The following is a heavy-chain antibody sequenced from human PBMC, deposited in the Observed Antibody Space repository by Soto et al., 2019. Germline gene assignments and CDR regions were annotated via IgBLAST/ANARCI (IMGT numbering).Heavy chain of an antibody. J-gene: IGHJ6*02. D-gene: IGHD3-9*01. Sequence: ASVKVSCKASGYTFTSYYMHWVRQAPGQGLEWMGIINPSGGSTSYAQKFQGRVTMTRDTPTSTVYMELSSLRSEDTAVYYCARELENRRSDWLQYYYYYYGMDVWGQGTTVTVSS. CDR1: GYTFTSYY. V-gene: IGHV1-46*01. CDR3: ARELENRRSDWLQYYYYYYGMDV. CDR2: INPSGGST.